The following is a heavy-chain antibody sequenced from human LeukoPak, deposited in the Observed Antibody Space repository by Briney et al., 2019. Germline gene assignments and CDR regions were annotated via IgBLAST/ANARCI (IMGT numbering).Heavy chain of an antibody. J-gene: IGHJ4*02. CDR1: GFTFDDYA. D-gene: IGHD3-22*01. CDR2: ISWNSGSI. Sequence: GGSLRLSCAASGFTFDDYAMHWVRQVPGKGLEWVSGISWNSGSIGYADSVKGRFTISRDNAKNSLYLQMNSLRAEDTALYYCAKDNYYDSSGAFDYWGQGTLATVSS. V-gene: IGHV3-9*01. CDR3: AKDNYYDSSGAFDY.